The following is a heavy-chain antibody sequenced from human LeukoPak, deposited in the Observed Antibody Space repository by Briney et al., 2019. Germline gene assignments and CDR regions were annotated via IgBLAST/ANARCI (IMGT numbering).Heavy chain of an antibody. CDR1: GYSISSGYY. Sequence: SETLSLTCAVSGYSISSGYYWGWIRQPPGKGLEWIGSIYHSGSTYYNPSLKSRVTISVDTSKNQFSLKLSSVTAADTAVYYCATGYYYDSLPYFDYRGQGTLVTVSS. CDR2: IYHSGST. D-gene: IGHD3-22*01. CDR3: ATGYYYDSLPYFDY. V-gene: IGHV4-38-2*01. J-gene: IGHJ4*02.